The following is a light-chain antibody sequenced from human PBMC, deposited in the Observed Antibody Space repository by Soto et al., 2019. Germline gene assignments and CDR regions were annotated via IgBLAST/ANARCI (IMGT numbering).Light chain of an antibody. CDR1: SSDVGSYNR. V-gene: IGLV2-18*01. J-gene: IGLJ1*01. CDR2: EVN. CDR3: SLYISGSTYV. Sequence: QSVLTQPPSVSGSPGQSVTISCTGTSSDVGSYNRLSWYQQPPGTAPKLIMYEVNTRPSGVPDRFSGSKSGSTASLTISALQAEDEADYYCSLYISGSTYVFGPGTKVTVL.